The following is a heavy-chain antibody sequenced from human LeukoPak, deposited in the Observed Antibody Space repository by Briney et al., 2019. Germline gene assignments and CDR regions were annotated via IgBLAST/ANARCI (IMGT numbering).Heavy chain of an antibody. CDR2: ISSSSSTI. J-gene: IGHJ4*02. Sequence: GGSLRLSCAASGFTFSSYSMNWVRQAPGKGLEWVSYISSSSSTIYYADSVKGRFTISRDNAKNSLYLQMNSLRAEDTAVYYCARLNYGAYFDYWGQGTLVTVSS. D-gene: IGHD4-17*01. CDR1: GFTFSSYS. CDR3: ARLNYGAYFDY. V-gene: IGHV3-48*04.